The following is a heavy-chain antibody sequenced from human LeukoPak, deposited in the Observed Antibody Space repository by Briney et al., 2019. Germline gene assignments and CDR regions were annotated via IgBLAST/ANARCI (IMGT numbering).Heavy chain of an antibody. Sequence: GGSLRLSCVASAFTFRTYSMHWVRQAPGKGLEWVGRIKRKSDGETTDYAAPVKGGFTISRDDSRNTLYLQMNSLKTEDTAVYYCTRDLESSLWGQGTLVIVSS. CDR2: IKRKSDGETT. CDR1: AFTFRTYS. CDR3: TRDLESSL. J-gene: IGHJ4*02. V-gene: IGHV3-15*07.